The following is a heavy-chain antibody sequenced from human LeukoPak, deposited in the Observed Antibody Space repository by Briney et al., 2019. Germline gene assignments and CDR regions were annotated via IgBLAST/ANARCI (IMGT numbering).Heavy chain of an antibody. V-gene: IGHV3-11*04. J-gene: IGHJ4*02. CDR3: ARGGDYDFWSAHPGYFDY. CDR1: GFTFSDYY. Sequence: GGSLRLSCAASGFTFSDYYMSWIRQAPGKGLEWVSYISSSGSTIYYADSVKGRFTISRDNAKNSLYLQMNSLRAEDTAVYYCARGGDYDFWSAHPGYFDYWGQGTLVTVSS. D-gene: IGHD3-3*01. CDR2: ISSSGSTI.